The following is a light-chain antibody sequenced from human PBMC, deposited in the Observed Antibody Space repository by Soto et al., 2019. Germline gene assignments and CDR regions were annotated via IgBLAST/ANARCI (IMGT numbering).Light chain of an antibody. V-gene: IGLV1-40*01. CDR3: QSYDSSLSGYG. CDR2: ANI. Sequence: QSVLTQSPSVSGAPGQRVTISCTGSSSNIGAGYDVHWYQQLPGTAPKLLIFANINRPSGVPDRFSGSKSGTSASLAITGLRAEDEADYYCQSYDSSLSGYGFGTGTKLTVL. CDR1: SSNIGAGYD. J-gene: IGLJ1*01.